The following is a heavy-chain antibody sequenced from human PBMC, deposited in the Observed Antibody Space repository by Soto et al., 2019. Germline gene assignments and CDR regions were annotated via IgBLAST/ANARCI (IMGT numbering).Heavy chain of an antibody. CDR3: ARGGGVAVRPHYYYYGMDV. J-gene: IGHJ6*02. V-gene: IGHV3-53*01. CDR2: IYSDGST. Sequence: EVQLVESGGGLIQPGGSLRLSCVASVFSVSNNYMSWVRQAPGKGLEWVSVIYSDGSTYYADSVKGRFTISRDNSRNTVYLQTNSLRAEDTAVYYCARGGGVAVRPHYYYYGMDVWCQGTTVTVSS. D-gene: IGHD6-6*01. CDR1: VFSVSNNY.